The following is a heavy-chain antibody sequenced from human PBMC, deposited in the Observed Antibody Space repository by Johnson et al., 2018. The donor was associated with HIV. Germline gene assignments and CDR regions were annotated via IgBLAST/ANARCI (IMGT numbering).Heavy chain of an antibody. CDR2: IGTAGDT. V-gene: IGHV3-13*01. J-gene: IGHJ3*02. CDR3: ARGPPLQWELRGNAFDI. CDR1: GFTFSSYD. D-gene: IGHD1-26*01. Sequence: VQLVESGGGLVQPGGSLRLSCAASGFTFSSYDMHWVRQATGKGLEWVSAIGTAGDTYYPGSVKGRFTISRENAKNSLYLQMNSLRAGDTAVYYCARGPPLQWELRGNAFDIWGQGTMVTVSP.